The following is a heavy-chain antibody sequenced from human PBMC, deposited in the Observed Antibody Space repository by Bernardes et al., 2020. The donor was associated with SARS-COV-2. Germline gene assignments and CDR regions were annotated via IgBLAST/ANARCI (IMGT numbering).Heavy chain of an antibody. CDR3: ARAYSITMIVVVTPPLFDY. J-gene: IGHJ4*02. V-gene: IGHV4-39*01. D-gene: IGHD3-22*01. CDR1: GGSISSSSYY. CDR2: IYYSGST. Sequence: SETLSLTCTVSGGSISSSSYYWGWILQPPGKGLEWIGSIYYSGSTYYNPSLKSRVTISVDTSKNQFSLKLSSVTAADTAVYYCARAYSITMIVVVTPPLFDYWGQGTLVTVSS.